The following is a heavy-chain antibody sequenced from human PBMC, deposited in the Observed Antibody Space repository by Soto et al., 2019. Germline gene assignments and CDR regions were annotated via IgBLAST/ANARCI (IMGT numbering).Heavy chain of an antibody. CDR2: ISSYTGHT. Sequence: QVQLVQSGAEVKKPGASVKVSCKASGYTFLNYGFTWVRQAPGQGLEWMGWISSYTGHTNYAQKFQGRVTLTTDTSTSTAYMELRSRRSDDTAAYYCARNKLSGWSGWFDPWGQGTLVTVSS. J-gene: IGHJ5*02. CDR3: ARNKLSGWSGWFDP. CDR1: GYTFLNYG. V-gene: IGHV1-18*01. D-gene: IGHD6-19*01.